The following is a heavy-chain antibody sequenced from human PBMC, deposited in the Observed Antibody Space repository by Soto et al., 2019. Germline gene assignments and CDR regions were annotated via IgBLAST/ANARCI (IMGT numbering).Heavy chain of an antibody. CDR3: TLARWELFFREGDDYYYGMDV. D-gene: IGHD1-26*01. J-gene: IGHJ6*02. V-gene: IGHV3-15*01. CDR1: GFTFSNSW. Sequence: GGSLRLSCAASGFTFSNSWMSWVRQAPGKVLEWVGRIKSKTDGGTTDYAAPVKGRFTISRDDSKNTLYLQMNSLKTEDTAVYYCTLARWELFFREGDDYYYGMDVWGQGTTVNVSS. CDR2: IKSKTDGGTT.